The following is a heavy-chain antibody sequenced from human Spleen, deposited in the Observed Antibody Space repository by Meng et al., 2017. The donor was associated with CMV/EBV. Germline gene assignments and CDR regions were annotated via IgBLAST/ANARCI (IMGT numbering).Heavy chain of an antibody. D-gene: IGHD7-27*01. Sequence: SETLSLTCSVSGGSISTYYWSWIRQPPGKGLEWIGYIYYSGRTNYNPSLKSRVTMSVDTSKNQFSLKLSSVTAADTAVYYCARSQLGIWVFDNWGQGALVTVSS. CDR2: IYYSGRT. J-gene: IGHJ4*02. CDR3: ARSQLGIWVFDN. V-gene: IGHV4-59*01. CDR1: GGSISTYY.